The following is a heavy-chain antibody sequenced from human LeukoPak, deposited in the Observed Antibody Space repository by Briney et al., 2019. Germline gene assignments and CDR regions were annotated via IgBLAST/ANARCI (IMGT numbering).Heavy chain of an antibody. D-gene: IGHD1-26*01. CDR3: APYFEGGIDY. CDR1: GFTFSSYA. J-gene: IGHJ4*02. V-gene: IGHV3-23*01. Sequence: GGSLRLSCAASGFTFSSYAMSWVRQAPGKVLEWVSAISGSGGSTYYADSVKGRFTISRDNSKNTLYLQMNSLRAEDTAVNYCAPYFEGGIDYWGQGTLVTVSS. CDR2: ISGSGGST.